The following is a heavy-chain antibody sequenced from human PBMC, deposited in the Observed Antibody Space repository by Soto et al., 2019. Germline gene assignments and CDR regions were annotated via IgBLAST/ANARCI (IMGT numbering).Heavy chain of an antibody. CDR1: GFTFSSYS. D-gene: IGHD5-18*01. CDR2: ITSSTTTT. V-gene: IGHV3-48*01. J-gene: IGHJ4*02. CDR3: ARGHSIDY. Sequence: EVQLVESGGGLVQPGGSLRLSCAASGFTFSSYSMNWVRQAPGKGLEWLSYITSSTTTTYYADSVEGRFIISRDNAKNSLYLQMNNLRAEDTAVYYCARGHSIDYWGQGTLVTVSS.